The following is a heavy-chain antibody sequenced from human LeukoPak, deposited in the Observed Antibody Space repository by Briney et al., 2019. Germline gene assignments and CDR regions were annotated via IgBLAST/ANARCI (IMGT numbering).Heavy chain of an antibody. V-gene: IGHV3-7*03. CDR1: GFTFSNFW. J-gene: IGHJ3*01. CDR3: ATSSSRWYHN. D-gene: IGHD6-19*01. Sequence: GGSLRLSCTASGFTFSNFWMSWVRQAPGKGLEWVATINQDGSETYCVDSLKGRFTISRDNAKNSLSLQMNSLRAEDTAVYYCATSSSRWYHNWGRGTLVTVSS. CDR2: INQDGSET.